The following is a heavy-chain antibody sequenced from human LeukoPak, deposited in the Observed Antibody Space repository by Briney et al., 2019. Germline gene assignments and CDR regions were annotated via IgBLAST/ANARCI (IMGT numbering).Heavy chain of an antibody. CDR2: ISSSSSYI. V-gene: IGHV3-21*01. CDR1: GFTFSSYA. CDR3: ARDGWQQLVLAAGDYGMDV. J-gene: IGHJ6*02. Sequence: SGGSLRLSCAASGFTFSSYAMSWVRQAPGKGLEWVSSISSSSSYIYYADSVKGRFTISRDNAKNSLYLQMNSLRAEDTAVYYCARDGWQQLVLAAGDYGMDVWGQGTTVTVSS. D-gene: IGHD6-13*01.